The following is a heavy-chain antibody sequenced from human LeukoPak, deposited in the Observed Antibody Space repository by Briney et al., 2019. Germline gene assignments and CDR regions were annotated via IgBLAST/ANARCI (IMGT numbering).Heavy chain of an antibody. Sequence: GGSLRLSCAASGFTFSSYWTHWVRQAPGKGLVWVSRINSDGSSTSYADSVKGRFTISRDSAKNTLYLQMNSLRAEDTAVYYCARDHLSSGSSPDYYYYYYMDVWGKGTTVTISS. CDR2: INSDGSST. J-gene: IGHJ6*03. CDR1: GFTFSSYW. CDR3: ARDHLSSGSSPDYYYYYYMDV. D-gene: IGHD6-19*01. V-gene: IGHV3-74*01.